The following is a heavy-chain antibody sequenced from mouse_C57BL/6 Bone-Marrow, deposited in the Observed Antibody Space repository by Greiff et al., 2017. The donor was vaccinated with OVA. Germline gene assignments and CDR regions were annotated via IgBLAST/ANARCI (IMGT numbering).Heavy chain of an antibody. Sequence: EVQVVESGGDLVKPGGSLKLSCAASGFTFSSYGMSWVRQTPDKRLEWVATISSGGSYTYYPASVKGRFTISRDNAKNTLYLQMSSLKSEDTAMYYCARRDFGFAYGGQGTLVTVSA. CDR3: ARRDFGFAY. V-gene: IGHV5-6*01. CDR1: GFTFSSYG. CDR2: ISSGGSYT. J-gene: IGHJ3*01.